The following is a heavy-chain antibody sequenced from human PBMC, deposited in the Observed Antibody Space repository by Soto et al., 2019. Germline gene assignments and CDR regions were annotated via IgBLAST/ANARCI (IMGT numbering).Heavy chain of an antibody. CDR2: IYHSGST. Sequence: PSETLSLTCAVSGGSISGINWWYWVRQPTGKGLEWIGEIYHSGSTHYNPSLKSRVTISVDKSKNQFSLNLSSVTAADTAVYYCARFGGGMAVWGQGTTVTVSS. D-gene: IGHD3-10*01. V-gene: IGHV4-4*02. CDR1: GGSISGINW. CDR3: ARFGGGMAV. J-gene: IGHJ6*02.